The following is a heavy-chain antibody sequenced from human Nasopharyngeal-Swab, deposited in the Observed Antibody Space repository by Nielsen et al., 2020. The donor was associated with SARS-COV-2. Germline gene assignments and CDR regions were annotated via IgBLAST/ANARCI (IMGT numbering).Heavy chain of an antibody. V-gene: IGHV3-33*01. J-gene: IGHJ4*02. Sequence: GESLKISCAASGFTFSSYGMHWVRQAPGKGLEWVAVIWYDGSNKYYADSVKGRFTISRDNSKNTLYLQMNSLRAEDTAVCYCARGRTSGYSYGFYFDYWGQGTLVTVSS. CDR2: IWYDGSNK. CDR3: ARGRTSGYSYGFYFDY. D-gene: IGHD5-18*01. CDR1: GFTFSSYG.